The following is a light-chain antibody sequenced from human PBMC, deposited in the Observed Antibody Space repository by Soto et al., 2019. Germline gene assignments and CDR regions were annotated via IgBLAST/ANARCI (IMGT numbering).Light chain of an antibody. CDR2: DAV. CDR3: LQDYNYPRT. Sequence: AIQLTQSPSSLSPSVGDRVTITCRASQGIRSDVAWYQQKPGKAPKLLIYDAVTLQNGVPSRFSGGGSGSAFTLTISSLQPEDFATYYCLQDYNYPRTFGPGTKVDI. V-gene: IGKV1-6*02. CDR1: QGIRSD. J-gene: IGKJ3*01.